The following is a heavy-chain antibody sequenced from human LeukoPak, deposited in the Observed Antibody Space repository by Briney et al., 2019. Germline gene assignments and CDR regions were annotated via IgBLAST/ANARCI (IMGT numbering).Heavy chain of an antibody. Sequence: PGGSLRLSCAASGFTFSSYSMNWVRQAPGKGLEWVSSISSCSSYIYYADSVKGRFTISRDNAKNSLYLQMNSLRAEDTAVYYCARASRGYYYFDYWGQGTLVTVSS. CDR1: GFTFSSYS. D-gene: IGHD3-22*01. CDR3: ARASRGYYYFDY. CDR2: ISSCSSYI. V-gene: IGHV3-21*01. J-gene: IGHJ4*02.